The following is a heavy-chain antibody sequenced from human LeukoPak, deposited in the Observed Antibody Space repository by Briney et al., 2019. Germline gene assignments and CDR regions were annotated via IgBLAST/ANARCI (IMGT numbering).Heavy chain of an antibody. J-gene: IGHJ6*02. CDR3: ARGESYPNYYGMDV. D-gene: IGHD1-26*01. CDR2: MNPNSGNT. CDR1: GYTFTSYD. V-gene: IGHV1-8*01. Sequence: ASVKVSCKASGYTFTSYDINWVRQATGQGLEWMGWMNPNSGNTGYAQKFQGRVTMTRNTSISTAYMELSSLRSEDTAVYYCARGESYPNYYGMDVWGQGTTVTVSS.